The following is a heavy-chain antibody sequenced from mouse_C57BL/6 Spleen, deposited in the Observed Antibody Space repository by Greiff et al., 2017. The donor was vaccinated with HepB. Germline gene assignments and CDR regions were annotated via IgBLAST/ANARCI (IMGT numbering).Heavy chain of an antibody. CDR1: GYAFSSSW. J-gene: IGHJ4*01. Sequence: QVQLKESGPELVKPGASVKISCKASGYAFSSSWMNWVKQRPGKGLEWIGRIYPGDGDTNYNGKFKGKATLTADKSSSPAYMQLSSLTSEDSAVYFCAREEDYRNYYAMDYWGQGTSVTVSS. CDR2: IYPGDGDT. CDR3: AREEDYRNYYAMDY. V-gene: IGHV1-82*01. D-gene: IGHD2-14*01.